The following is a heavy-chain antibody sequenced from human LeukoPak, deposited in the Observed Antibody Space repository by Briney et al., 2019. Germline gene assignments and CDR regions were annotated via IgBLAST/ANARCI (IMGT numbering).Heavy chain of an antibody. CDR3: ARDSGERGSGSYLIAY. CDR1: GYTFTDYY. J-gene: IGHJ4*02. Sequence: ASVKVSCKASGYTFTDYYIHWVRQAPGQGLEWMAWMNPKRGYTSYAQKFQGRVTMTRDTAISTAYMELSRLRSDDTAVYYCARDSGERGSGSYLIAYWGQGTLVTVSS. CDR2: MNPKRGYT. D-gene: IGHD3-10*01. V-gene: IGHV1-2*02.